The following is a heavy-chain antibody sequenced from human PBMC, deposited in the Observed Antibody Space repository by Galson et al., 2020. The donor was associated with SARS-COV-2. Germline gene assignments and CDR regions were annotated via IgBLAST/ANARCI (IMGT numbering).Heavy chain of an antibody. D-gene: IGHD5-12*01. V-gene: IGHV1-2*04. CDR1: GYTFNAYY. Sequence: SVPVSCKPSGYTFNAYYIHWLRQAPGQGLDWMGWLNPNTGGPHHPHNLQGWVTMTRDTSIRTAYMALSRLKSDDTAVYYCARETEMATFNYFDYWGQGTLVTVSS. CDR2: LNPNTGGP. J-gene: IGHJ4*01. CDR3: ARETEMATFNYFDY.